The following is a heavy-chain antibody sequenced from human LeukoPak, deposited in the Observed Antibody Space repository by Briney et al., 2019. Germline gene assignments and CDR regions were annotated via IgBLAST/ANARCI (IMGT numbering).Heavy chain of an antibody. CDR1: GFTFSSYA. J-gene: IGHJ3*02. V-gene: IGHV3-64*01. CDR3: ARGEYYYDSSGTGTGAFDI. D-gene: IGHD3-22*01. Sequence: GGSLRLSCAASGFTFSSYAMHWVRQAPGKGLEYVSAISSNGGSTYYANSVKGRFTISRDNSKNTLYLQMGSLRAEDMAVYYCARGEYYYDSSGTGTGAFDIWGQGTMVTVSS. CDR2: ISSNGGST.